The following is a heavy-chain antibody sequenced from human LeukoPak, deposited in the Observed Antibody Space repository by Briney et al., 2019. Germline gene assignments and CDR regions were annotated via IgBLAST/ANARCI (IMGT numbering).Heavy chain of an antibody. CDR2: INPKNGST. V-gene: IGHV1-2*05. D-gene: IGHD2-15*01. CDR3: ASGGRPTDH. CDR1: GYTFSEFF. J-gene: IGHJ4*02. Sequence: AAVNVSCKTSGYTFSEFFIHGVRQAPGQGLRWMGRINPKNGSTNFAQTFQGRVTVNSDTNNSVVYMELTSLPYDDTDVYSCASGGRPTDHWGQGTLVHVSS.